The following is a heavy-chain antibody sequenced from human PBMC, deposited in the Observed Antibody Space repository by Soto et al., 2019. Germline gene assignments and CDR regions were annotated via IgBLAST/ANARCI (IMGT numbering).Heavy chain of an antibody. CDR1: GGSFGKSA. CDR3: ATGVIWIGYFTVDS. V-gene: IGHV1-69*13. CDR2: FIPVYRTL. J-gene: IGHJ4*02. D-gene: IGHD3-3*01. Sequence: SVKVSCKASGGSFGKSAINWVRQTPGQELAWLGGFIPVYRTLNYAQKFQGRVTITADESTGTAYMTLGSLASDDTAVYYCATGVIWIGYFTVDSWGQGTRVTVS.